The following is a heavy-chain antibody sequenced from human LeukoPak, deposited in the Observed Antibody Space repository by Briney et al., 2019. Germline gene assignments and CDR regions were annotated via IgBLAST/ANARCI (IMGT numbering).Heavy chain of an antibody. Sequence: SETLSLTCTVSGGSISSYYWSWIRQPPGKGLEWIGYIYYSGSTYYNPSLKSRVTISVDTSKNQFSLKLSSVTAADTAVYYCARGHIRFGYWGQGTLVTVSS. J-gene: IGHJ4*02. V-gene: IGHV4-59*12. CDR3: ARGHIRFGY. D-gene: IGHD3-10*01. CDR1: GGSISSYY. CDR2: IYYSGST.